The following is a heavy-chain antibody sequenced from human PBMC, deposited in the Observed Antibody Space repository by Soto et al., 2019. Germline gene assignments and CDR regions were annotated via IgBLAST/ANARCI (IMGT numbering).Heavy chain of an antibody. CDR3: ARDLAVDGTWITDY. CDR1: GYTFTSYG. CDR2: ISVYNGKT. V-gene: IGHV1-18*01. Sequence: ASVKVSCKASGYTFTSYGMSCVRQAPGQGLEWMGWISVYNGKTKYEQKIKGRVTMNTDTYTRKAYMELRSLRSDETAVYQCARDLAVDGTWITDYWGQGTLVTVSS. J-gene: IGHJ4*02. D-gene: IGHD6-19*01.